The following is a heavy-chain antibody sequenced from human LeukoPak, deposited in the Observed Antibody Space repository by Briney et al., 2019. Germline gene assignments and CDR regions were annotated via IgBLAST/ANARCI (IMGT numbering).Heavy chain of an antibody. J-gene: IGHJ4*02. CDR1: GFTFSSYA. CDR3: AKEQYSSGWTIASGDFDY. CDR2: ISYDGSNK. D-gene: IGHD6-19*01. V-gene: IGHV3-30-3*01. Sequence: PGRSLRLSCAASGFTFSSYAMHWVRQAPGKGLEWVAVISYDGSNKYYADSVKGRFTISRDNSKNTLYLQMNSLRAEDTAVYYCAKEQYSSGWTIASGDFDYWGQGTLVTVSS.